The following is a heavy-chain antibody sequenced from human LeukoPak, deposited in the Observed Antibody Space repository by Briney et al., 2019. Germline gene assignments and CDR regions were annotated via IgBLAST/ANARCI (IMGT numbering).Heavy chain of an antibody. CDR1: GGSFSGYY. J-gene: IGHJ4*02. CDR2: INHSGST. V-gene: IGHV4-34*01. D-gene: IGHD3-22*01. Sequence: SETLSLTCAVYGGSFSGYYWSWIRQPPGKGLEWIGEINHSGSTNYNPSLKSRVTISVDTSKNQFSLKLSFVTAADTAVYCCARGRSSGYYSYFDYWGQGTLVTVSS. CDR3: ARGRSSGYYSYFDY.